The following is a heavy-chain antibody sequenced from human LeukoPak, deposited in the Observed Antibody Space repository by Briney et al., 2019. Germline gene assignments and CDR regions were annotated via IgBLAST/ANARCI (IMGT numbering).Heavy chain of an antibody. CDR1: GFTLSSYS. CDR2: ISSSSSYI. CDR3: ARVDSSSWYLAGSVDY. D-gene: IGHD6-13*01. V-gene: IGHV3-21*01. Sequence: PGGSLRLSCAASGFTLSSYSMNWVRQAPGKGLEWVSSISSSSSYIYYADSVKGRFTISRDNAKNSLYLQMNSLRAEDTAVYYCARVDSSSWYLAGSVDYWGQGTLVTVSS. J-gene: IGHJ4*02.